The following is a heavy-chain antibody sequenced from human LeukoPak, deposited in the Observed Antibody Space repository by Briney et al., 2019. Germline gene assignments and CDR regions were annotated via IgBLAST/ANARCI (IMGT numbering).Heavy chain of an antibody. J-gene: IGHJ4*02. Sequence: PGGSLRLSCAASGFTFSSYAMHWVRQAPGKGLEWVAVISYDGSNKYYADSVKGRFTISRDNAKNTLYLQMNSLRAEDTAVYYCARQEIAVALDWGQGTLVTVSS. CDR2: ISYDGSNK. CDR3: ARQEIAVALD. V-gene: IGHV3-30-3*01. CDR1: GFTFSSYA. D-gene: IGHD6-19*01.